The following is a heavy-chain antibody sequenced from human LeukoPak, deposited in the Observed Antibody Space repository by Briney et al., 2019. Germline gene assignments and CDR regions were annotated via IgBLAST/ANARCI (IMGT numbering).Heavy chain of an antibody. D-gene: IGHD3-22*01. CDR2: IIPIFGTA. Sequence: SVKVPCKASGGTFSSYAISWVRQAPGQGLEWMGGIIPIFGTANYAQKFQGRVTITADESTSTAYMELSSLRSEDTAVYYCARAHPYYYDSSGYYPFDYWGQGTLVTVSS. CDR1: GGTFSSYA. CDR3: ARAHPYYYDSSGYYPFDY. J-gene: IGHJ4*02. V-gene: IGHV1-69*13.